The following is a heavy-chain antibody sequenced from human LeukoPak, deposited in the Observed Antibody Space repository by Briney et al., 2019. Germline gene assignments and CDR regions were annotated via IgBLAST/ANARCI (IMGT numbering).Heavy chain of an antibody. CDR3: ASDSSGGYGTFDY. Sequence: PSETLSLTCSVSGGSITSNYYWSWIRQPPGKGLEWIGYISSSGSTYYNPSLKTRVTMSLATTNNQFSLRLRSVTAADTAVYYCASDSSGGYGTFDYWGQGTLVTVSS. CDR2: ISSSGST. D-gene: IGHD2-8*02. V-gene: IGHV4-30-4*01. J-gene: IGHJ4*02. CDR1: GGSITSNYY.